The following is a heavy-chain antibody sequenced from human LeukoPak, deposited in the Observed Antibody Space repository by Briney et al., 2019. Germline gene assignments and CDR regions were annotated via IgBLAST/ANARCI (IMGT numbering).Heavy chain of an antibody. CDR3: AKELERYFDW. D-gene: IGHD3-9*01. Sequence: GGSLRLSCAASGFTFSSYAMHWVRQAPGKGLEWVTVISYDGSDKYYADSVKGRFTIFRDNSKNALYLQMNSLRAEDTAVYYCAKELERYFDWWGQGTLVTVSS. J-gene: IGHJ4*02. V-gene: IGHV3-30-3*01. CDR1: GFTFSSYA. CDR2: ISYDGSDK.